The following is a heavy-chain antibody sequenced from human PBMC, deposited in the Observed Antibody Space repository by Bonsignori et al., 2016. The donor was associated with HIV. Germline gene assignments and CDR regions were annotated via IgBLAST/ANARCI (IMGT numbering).Heavy chain of an antibody. Sequence: QVQLQESGPGLVKPSQTLSLTCTVSGASISSGSYHWSWIRQPAGQGLEWLGHIFTAGSTTYNPSLNGRVTISLDRSKNQFSLELTSVTAADTAVYYCARDAISGSYFNWFDPWGQGTLVTVSS. J-gene: IGHJ5*02. D-gene: IGHD1-26*01. CDR2: IFTAGST. CDR1: GASISSGSYH. V-gene: IGHV4-61*09. CDR3: ARDAISGSYFNWFDP.